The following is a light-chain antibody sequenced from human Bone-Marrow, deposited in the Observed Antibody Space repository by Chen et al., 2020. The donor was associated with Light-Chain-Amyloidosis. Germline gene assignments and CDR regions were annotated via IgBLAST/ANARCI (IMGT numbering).Light chain of an antibody. CDR1: SSDVGGDNH. J-gene: IGLJ1*01. Sequence: ITIFCTGNSSDVGGDNHVSCSPQNPDKAPKLMIYEVTNRPSWVPDRFSGSKSDNTASLTISGLQPEDEADYFCSSYTITNTLVFGSGTRVTVL. V-gene: IGLV2-14*01. CDR3: SSYTITNTLV. CDR2: EVT.